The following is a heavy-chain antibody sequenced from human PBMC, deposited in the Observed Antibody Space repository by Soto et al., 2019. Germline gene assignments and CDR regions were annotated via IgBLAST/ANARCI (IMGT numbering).Heavy chain of an antibody. CDR3: ARVRDWFDP. D-gene: IGHD3-3*01. CDR1: GGSFSGYY. J-gene: IGHJ5*02. Sequence: PSETLSLTCAVYGGSFSGYYWSWIRQPPGKGLEWIGEINHSGSTNYNPSLKSRVTISVDTSKNQFSLRLTSVTAADTAVYYCARVRDWFDPWGQGTLVTVSS. V-gene: IGHV4-34*01. CDR2: INHSGST.